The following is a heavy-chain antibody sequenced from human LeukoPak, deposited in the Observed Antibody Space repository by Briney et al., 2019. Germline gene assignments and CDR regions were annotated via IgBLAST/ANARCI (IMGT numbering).Heavy chain of an antibody. D-gene: IGHD1-26*01. Sequence: ASAKVSCKASGGTFSSYAISWVRQAPGQGLEWMGRIIPIFGTANYAQKFQGRVTITTDESTSTAYMELSSLRSEDTAVYYCARVGRAAYFDYWGQGTLVTVSS. CDR3: ARVGRAAYFDY. CDR2: IIPIFGTA. V-gene: IGHV1-69*05. CDR1: GGTFSSYA. J-gene: IGHJ4*02.